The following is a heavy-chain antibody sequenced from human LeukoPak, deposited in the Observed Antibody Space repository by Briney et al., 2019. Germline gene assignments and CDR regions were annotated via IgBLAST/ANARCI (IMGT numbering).Heavy chain of an antibody. D-gene: IGHD3-10*02. J-gene: IGHJ6*04. CDR2: ISSSGSTI. V-gene: IGHV3-48*04. Sequence: GGSLRLSCAASGFTFSSSGMHWVRQAPGKGLEWVSYISSSGSTIYYADSVKGRFTISRDNAKNSLYLQMNSLRAEDTAVYYCAELGITMIGGVWGKGTTVNISS. CDR1: GFTFSSSG. CDR3: AELGITMIGGV.